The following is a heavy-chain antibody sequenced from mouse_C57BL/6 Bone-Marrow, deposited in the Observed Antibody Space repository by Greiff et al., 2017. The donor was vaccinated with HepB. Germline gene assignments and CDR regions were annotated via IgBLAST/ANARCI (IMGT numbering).Heavy chain of an antibody. CDR1: GYTFTNYW. Sequence: QVQLQQSGAELVRPGTSVKMSCKASGYTFTNYWIGWAKQRPGHGLEWIGVIYPGGGYTNYNEKFKGKATLTADKSSSTAYMQFSSLTSEDSAIYYCARTGIYWYFDVWGTGTTVTVSS. D-gene: IGHD4-1*01. J-gene: IGHJ1*03. CDR2: IYPGGGYT. V-gene: IGHV1-63*01. CDR3: ARTGIYWYFDV.